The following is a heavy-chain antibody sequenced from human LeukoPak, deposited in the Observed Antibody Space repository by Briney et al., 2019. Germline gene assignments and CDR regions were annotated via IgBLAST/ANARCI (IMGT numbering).Heavy chain of an antibody. CDR1: GFTFSSYA. CDR3: ARDGPGYSSGWD. Sequence: GGSLRLSCATSGFTFSSYAMSWVRQAPGKGLEWVAVISYDGSNKYYADSVKGRFTISRDNSKNTLYLQMNSLRAEDTAVYYCARDGPGYSSGWDWGQGTLVTVSS. CDR2: ISYDGSNK. J-gene: IGHJ4*02. V-gene: IGHV3-30-3*01. D-gene: IGHD6-19*01.